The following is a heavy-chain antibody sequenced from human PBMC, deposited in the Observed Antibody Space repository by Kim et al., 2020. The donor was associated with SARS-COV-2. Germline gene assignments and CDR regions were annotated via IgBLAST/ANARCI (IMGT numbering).Heavy chain of an antibody. CDR3: ATCGRAYGNSFDF. Sequence: SETLSLTCTVSGGSVSSGGHCWSWIRQLPGKGLEWIGYICYSSGSTYYTPSLESRITISLDTSKNHFSLTLNSVTAADTAIYYCATCGRAYGNSFDFWGQGTLVTVSS. D-gene: IGHD3-10*01. CDR1: GGSVSSGGHC. J-gene: IGHJ4*02. CDR2: ICYSSGST. V-gene: IGHV4-31*03.